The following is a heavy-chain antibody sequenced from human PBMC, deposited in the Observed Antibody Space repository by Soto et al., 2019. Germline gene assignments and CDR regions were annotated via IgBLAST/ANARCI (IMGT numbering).Heavy chain of an antibody. V-gene: IGHV4-59*08. CDR3: ARQNYDSGTSWA. Sequence: TLSLTCTVSGDSISSSYWNWIRQPPGKGLEWIGYIHYSGVTKYNPSLKSRVTISVATSKIQFSLKVTSVTAADTAVYYCARQNYDSGTSWAWGQG. CDR1: GDSISSSY. CDR2: IHYSGVT. D-gene: IGHD3-10*01. J-gene: IGHJ4*02.